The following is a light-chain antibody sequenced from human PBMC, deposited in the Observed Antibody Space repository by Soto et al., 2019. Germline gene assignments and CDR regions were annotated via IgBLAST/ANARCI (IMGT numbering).Light chain of an antibody. CDR1: SSNIGSNI. Sequence: QSVLSQPPSASGTPGQRVTISCSGRSSNIGSNIVNWYQQLPGTAPKLLIYSNDQRPSGVPDRFSGSKSGTSASLAISGLQSEDEADYYCAAWDGSLNAVLFGGGTKVTVL. J-gene: IGLJ2*01. V-gene: IGLV1-44*01. CDR2: SND. CDR3: AAWDGSLNAVL.